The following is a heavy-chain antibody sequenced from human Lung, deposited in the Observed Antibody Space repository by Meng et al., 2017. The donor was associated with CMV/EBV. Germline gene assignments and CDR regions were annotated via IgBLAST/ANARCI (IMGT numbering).Heavy chain of an antibody. J-gene: IGHJ4*02. D-gene: IGHD5-24*01. Sequence: RLRLQRSGPGQVQPSETLSLTCSVSGGSISSSSYYWGWIRQSPGKGLEWIGSIYFSGNTYYNPSLKSRVTMSVGTAQNKFSLTLRSVTAADTAVYYCVTETGYNYDNWGQGALVTVSS. CDR2: IYFSGNT. CDR1: GGSISSSSYY. CDR3: VTETGYNYDN. V-gene: IGHV4-39*06.